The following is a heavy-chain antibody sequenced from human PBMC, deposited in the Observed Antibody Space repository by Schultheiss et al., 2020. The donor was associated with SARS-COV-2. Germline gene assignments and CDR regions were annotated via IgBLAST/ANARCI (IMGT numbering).Heavy chain of an antibody. CDR3: ASRSSGYYPYFDY. J-gene: IGHJ4*02. CDR2: IYYSGST. D-gene: IGHD3-22*01. Sequence: SETLSLTCTVSGGSISSYYWSWIRQPPGKGLEWIGYIYYSGSTNYNPSLKSRVTISVDTSKNQFSLKLSSVTPADTAVYYCASRSSGYYPYFDYWGQGTLVTVSS. V-gene: IGHV4-59*08. CDR1: GGSISSYY.